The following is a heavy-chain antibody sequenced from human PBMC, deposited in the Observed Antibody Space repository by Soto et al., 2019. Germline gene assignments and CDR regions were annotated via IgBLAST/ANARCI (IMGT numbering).Heavy chain of an antibody. V-gene: IGHV3-15*01. J-gene: IGHJ4*02. CDR1: GFTFSNAW. CDR3: TRGPHCTNGVCYDY. Sequence: NPGGSLRLSCAASGFTFSNAWMSWVRQAPGKGLEWVGRIKSKTDGGTTDYAAPVKGRFTISRDDSKNTLYLQMNSLKTEDTAVYYCTRGPHCTNGVCYDYWGQGTLVTVSS. D-gene: IGHD2-8*01. CDR2: IKSKTDGGTT.